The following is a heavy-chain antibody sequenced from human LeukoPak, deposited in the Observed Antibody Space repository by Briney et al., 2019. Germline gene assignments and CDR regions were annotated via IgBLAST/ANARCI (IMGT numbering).Heavy chain of an antibody. CDR3: ARAPRRCSGGSCYSSTFDY. J-gene: IGHJ4*02. CDR2: IKQDGNEK. Sequence: GGSLRLSCAASGFTFSTFWMSWVRQAPGKGLEWVANIKQDGNEKYYVDSVKGRFTIPRDNAKNSLYLQMNSLRVEDTAVYYCARAPRRCSGGSCYSSTFDYWGQGALVTVSS. D-gene: IGHD2-15*01. CDR1: GFTFSTFW. V-gene: IGHV3-7*01.